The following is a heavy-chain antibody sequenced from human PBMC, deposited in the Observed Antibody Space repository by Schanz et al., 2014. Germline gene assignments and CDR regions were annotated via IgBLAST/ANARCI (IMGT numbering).Heavy chain of an antibody. J-gene: IGHJ6*03. CDR2: ISGSGGST. Sequence: VQLVESGGGVVQPGGSLRLSCAASGFTFSSYAMSWVRQAPGKGLEWVSGISGSGGSTYYADSVKGRFTISRDNSKNILYLQMNSLRAEDTAVYYCARDGDRFYHNYYMDVWGKGTTVTVSS. D-gene: IGHD4-17*01. V-gene: IGHV3-23*04. CDR3: ARDGDRFYHNYYMDV. CDR1: GFTFSSYA.